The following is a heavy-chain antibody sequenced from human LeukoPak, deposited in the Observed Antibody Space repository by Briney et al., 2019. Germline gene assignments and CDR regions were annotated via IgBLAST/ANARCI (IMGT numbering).Heavy chain of an antibody. D-gene: IGHD3-10*01. CDR3: ARAGSLVTPPPL. CDR2: IYYSGST. Sequence: SETLSLTCTVSGGSISSYYWSWIRQPPGKGLEWIGYIYYSGSTNYNPSLKSRVTISVDTSKNQISLRLTSVTAADTAVYYCARAGSLVTPPPLWGQGTLVTVSS. V-gene: IGHV4-59*01. J-gene: IGHJ4*02. CDR1: GGSISSYY.